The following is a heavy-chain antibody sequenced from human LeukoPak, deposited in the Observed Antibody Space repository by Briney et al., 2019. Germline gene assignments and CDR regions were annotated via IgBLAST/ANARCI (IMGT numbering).Heavy chain of an antibody. CDR1: GGPFSSYY. J-gene: IGHJ4*02. CDR3: AHSSSSLPTDS. Sequence: SETLSLTCAVYGGPFSSYYWTWIRQSPGKGLEWIGEINHNKTTNYNPSLTSRVTISVDTSKNQFSLNLTSVTAADTAVYYCAHSSSSLPTDSWGQGNPVIVSS. V-gene: IGHV4-34*01. D-gene: IGHD6-6*01. CDR2: INHNKTT.